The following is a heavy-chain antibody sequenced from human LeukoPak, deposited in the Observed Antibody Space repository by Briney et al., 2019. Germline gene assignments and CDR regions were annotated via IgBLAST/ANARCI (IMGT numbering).Heavy chain of an antibody. D-gene: IGHD5-12*01. Sequence: SETLSLTCTVSGDSINSHYWTWIRQSPGKGLEWIGYIYYSGSTNYNPSLKSRVTISVDTSKNQFSLKLSSVTAADTAVYYCARVSGYDWESFYDYWGQGTLVTVSS. CDR3: ARVSGYDWESFYDY. J-gene: IGHJ4*02. V-gene: IGHV4-59*11. CDR2: IYYSGST. CDR1: GDSINSHY.